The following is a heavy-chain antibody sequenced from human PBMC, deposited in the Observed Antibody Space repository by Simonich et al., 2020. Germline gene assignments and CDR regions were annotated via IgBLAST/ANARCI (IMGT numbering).Heavy chain of an antibody. J-gene: IGHJ4*02. D-gene: IGHD2-15*01. CDR1: GFTFSSYG. V-gene: IGHV3-33*01. CDR2: IWYDGSNK. CDR3: ARDRYCSGGSCYYFDY. Sequence: QVQLVESGGGVVQPGRSLRLSCAASGFTFSSYGMNWVRQAPGKGLEWVAVIWYDGSNKYYADYVKGRFTIARDNSKNTLYLQMNSLRAEDTAVYYCARDRYCSGGSCYYFDYWGQGTLVTVSS.